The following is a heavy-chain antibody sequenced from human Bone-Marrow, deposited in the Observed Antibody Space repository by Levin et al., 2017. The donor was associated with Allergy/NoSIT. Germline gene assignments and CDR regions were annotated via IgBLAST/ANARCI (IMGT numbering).Heavy chain of an antibody. CDR2: INPSGGST. CDR1: GYTFTSYY. CDR3: ARDSRGYGSGGSCYSEGDAFDI. Sequence: ASVKVSCKASGYTFTSYYMHWVRQAPGQGLEWMGIINPSGGSTSYAQKFQGRVTMTRDTSTSTVYMELSSLRSEDTAVYYCARDSRGYGSGGSCYSEGDAFDIWGQGTMVTVSS. D-gene: IGHD2-15*01. V-gene: IGHV1-46*01. J-gene: IGHJ3*02.